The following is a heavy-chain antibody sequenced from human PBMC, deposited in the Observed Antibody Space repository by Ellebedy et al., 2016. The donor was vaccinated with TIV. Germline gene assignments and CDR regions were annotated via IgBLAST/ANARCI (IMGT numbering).Heavy chain of an antibody. CDR1: GYSFTSYW. D-gene: IGHD3-22*01. J-gene: IGHJ4*02. Sequence: GESLKISCKGSGYSFTSYWIGWVRQMPGKGLEWMGIIYPGDSDTRYSPSFQGQVTISADKSSSTAYLQWSSLKASDTAMYYCARPIHYYCDSSGYSDWGQGTLVTVSS. CDR3: ARPIHYYCDSSGYSD. V-gene: IGHV5-51*01. CDR2: IYPGDSDT.